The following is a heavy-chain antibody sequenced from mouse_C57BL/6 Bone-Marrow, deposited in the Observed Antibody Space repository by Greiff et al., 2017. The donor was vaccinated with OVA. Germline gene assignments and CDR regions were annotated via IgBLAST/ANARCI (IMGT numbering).Heavy chain of an antibody. CDR2: IDPYDSYT. CDR1: GYTFTSYW. J-gene: IGHJ3*01. D-gene: IGHD2-2*01. V-gene: IGHV1-59*01. CDR3: ARSGYYGYIWFAY. Sequence: VQLQQPGAELVRPGTSVKLSCKASGYTFTSYWMHWVKQRPGQGLEWIGVIDPYDSYTNYNQKFKGKATLTVDTSSSTAYMQLSSLTSEDSAFYYCARSGYYGYIWFAYWGQGTLVTVSA.